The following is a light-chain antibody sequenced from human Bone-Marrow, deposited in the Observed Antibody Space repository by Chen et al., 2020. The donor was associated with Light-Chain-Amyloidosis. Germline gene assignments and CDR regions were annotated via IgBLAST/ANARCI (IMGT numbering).Light chain of an antibody. Sequence: SYVLTQPSSVSVAPGQTATIACGGNNIGSTSVHWYQQTPGQAPLLVVYDDRDRPSGIPERLSGSNSGHTATLSISRVEAGDEADYYCQEWDRSSGRPVFGGGTKLTVL. J-gene: IGLJ3*02. V-gene: IGLV3-21*02. CDR1: NIGSTS. CDR2: DDR. CDR3: QEWDRSSGRPV.